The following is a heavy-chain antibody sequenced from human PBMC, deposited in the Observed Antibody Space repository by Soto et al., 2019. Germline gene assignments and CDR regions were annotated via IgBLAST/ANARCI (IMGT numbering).Heavy chain of an antibody. Sequence: PSETLSLTYALSSYSFGRGYWAWLRQSPGKGLEWFGTISQNGDSFYNRSLRSRVGMSIDASRNQFSLELTSVTAADTALYYCARVHTXGHGVDYGGPGYRVAVSS. CDR2: ISQNGDS. CDR1: SYSFGRGY. CDR3: ARVHTXGHGVDY. J-gene: IGHJ4*02. V-gene: IGHV4-38-2*01. D-gene: IGHD2-2*01.